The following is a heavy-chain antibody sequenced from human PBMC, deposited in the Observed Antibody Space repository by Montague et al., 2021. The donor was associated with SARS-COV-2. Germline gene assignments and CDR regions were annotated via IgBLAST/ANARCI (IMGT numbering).Heavy chain of an antibody. CDR2: IYYTGST. D-gene: IGHD2-15*01. J-gene: IGHJ4*02. Sequence: SETLSLTCSVSGGSISNYYWTWIRQSPGKGLQWIGYIYYTGSTKYNPSLKTRVTMSLDASKNHFSLRLSSVTAADTASYYCARAQNICFIANCVNYFDFWGLGALVTVSS. V-gene: IGHV4-59*01. CDR1: GGSISNYY. CDR3: ARAQNICFIANCVNYFDF.